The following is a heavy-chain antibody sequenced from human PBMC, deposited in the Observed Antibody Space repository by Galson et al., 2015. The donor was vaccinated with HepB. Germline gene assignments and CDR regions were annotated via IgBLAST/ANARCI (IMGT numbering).Heavy chain of an antibody. CDR3: ARDQVPADV. D-gene: IGHD2-2*01. J-gene: IGHJ4*02. V-gene: IGHV4-59*12. CDR2: IHYSGGT. CDR1: GASISSYY. Sequence: SETLSLTCSVSGASISSYYWNWIRQPPGKGLEWIGYIHYSGGTYSNPSLKSRVTISIDMSKNQLSLRLTSVTAADTAVYYCARDQVPADVWGQGTLVTVSS.